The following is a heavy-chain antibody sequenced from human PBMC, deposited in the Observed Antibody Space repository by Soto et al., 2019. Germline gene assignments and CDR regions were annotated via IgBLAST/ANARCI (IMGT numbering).Heavy chain of an antibody. V-gene: IGHV1-18*04. CDR3: ARDSMGTDNTSWLEP. D-gene: IGHD5-18*01. CDR2: ISAYNGDT. Sequence: ASVKVSCKASGYTFTNYGISWVRQAPGQGLEWMGWISAYNGDTNYAQKVQGRVTMTTDTSTSTAYMELRSLRSDDTAMYYCARDSMGTDNTSWLEPWGQGTLVIVPS. J-gene: IGHJ5*02. CDR1: GYTFTNYG.